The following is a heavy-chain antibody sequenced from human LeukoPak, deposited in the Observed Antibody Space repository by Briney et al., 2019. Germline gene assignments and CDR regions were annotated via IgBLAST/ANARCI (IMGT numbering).Heavy chain of an antibody. D-gene: IGHD6-13*01. CDR2: INPNSGGT. J-gene: IGHJ4*02. CDR3: ARDRSSSSWYSDFDY. Sequence: ASVKVSCKASGYTFTGYYMHWVRQAPGQGLEWMGRINPNSGGTNYAQKFQGRVTMTRDTSISTAYMEPSRLRSDDTAVYYCARDRSSSSWYSDFDYWGQGTLVTVSS. V-gene: IGHV1-2*06. CDR1: GYTFTGYY.